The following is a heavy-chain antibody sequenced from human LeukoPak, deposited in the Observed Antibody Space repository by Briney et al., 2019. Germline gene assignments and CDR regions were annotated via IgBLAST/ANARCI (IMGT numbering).Heavy chain of an antibody. CDR2: ISGSGSST. J-gene: IGHJ4*02. D-gene: IGHD3-10*01. V-gene: IGHV3-23*01. CDR3: ASRLLWFGELFAPIDY. Sequence: GGSLRLSCAASGFTFSSYAMSWVRQAPGKGLEWVSAISGSGSSTYYADSAKGRFTISRDNSKNTLYLQMNSLRAEDTAVYYCASRLLWFGELFAPIDYWGQGTLVTVSS. CDR1: GFTFSSYA.